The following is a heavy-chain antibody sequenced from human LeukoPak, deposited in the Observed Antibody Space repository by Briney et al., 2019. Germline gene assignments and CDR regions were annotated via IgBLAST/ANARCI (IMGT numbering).Heavy chain of an antibody. V-gene: IGHV5-51*01. CDR1: GYRFTSYS. J-gene: IGHJ4*02. Sequence: GESLKISCKGSGYRFTSYSIGWVRQMPGKGLEWMGIIYPGDSDTRYSPSFQGQVTISADKSISTAYLQWSSLKASDTAMYYCARVVIPHTADYWGQGTLVNVSS. D-gene: IGHD3-22*01. CDR3: ARVVIPHTADY. CDR2: IYPGDSDT.